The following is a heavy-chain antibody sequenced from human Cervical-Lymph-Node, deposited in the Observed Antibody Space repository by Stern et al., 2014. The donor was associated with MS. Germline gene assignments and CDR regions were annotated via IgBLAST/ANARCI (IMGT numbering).Heavy chain of an antibody. V-gene: IGHV1-58*01. CDR2: IVVGSGNT. Sequence: QLGQSGPEVKKPGTSVKVSCKASGFTFTSSAVQWVRQARGQRLEWIGWIVVGSGNTNYAQKFQERVTITRDMSTSTAYMELSSLRSEDTAVYYCAADSYYDFWSGLDAFDIWGQGTMVTVSS. J-gene: IGHJ3*02. CDR3: AADSYYDFWSGLDAFDI. CDR1: GFTFTSSA. D-gene: IGHD3-3*01.